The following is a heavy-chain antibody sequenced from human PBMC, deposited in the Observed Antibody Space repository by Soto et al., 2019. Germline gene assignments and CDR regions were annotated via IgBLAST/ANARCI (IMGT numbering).Heavy chain of an antibody. D-gene: IGHD2-2*01. V-gene: IGHV3-7*05. J-gene: IGHJ6*02. CDR1: EFTFGSYW. CDR3: ARDLGAPGRGSAVGYYYHYGMDV. CDR2: IKEDGSAK. Sequence: EVQLVESGGGLVQPGGSLRLSCAASEFTFGSYWMNWVRQVPGKGLGWVANIKEDGSAKYYVDSVKGRFTISRDNAKNSLYLQVKSLRGEDTAVYYCARDLGAPGRGSAVGYYYHYGMDVWGQGTTVTVSS.